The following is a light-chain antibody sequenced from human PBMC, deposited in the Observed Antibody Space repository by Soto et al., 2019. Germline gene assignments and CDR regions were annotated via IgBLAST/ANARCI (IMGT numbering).Light chain of an antibody. V-gene: IGKV1-39*01. J-gene: IGKJ4*01. Sequence: DIQMTQSPSSLSASVGDRVTITCRASQSISSYLNWYQQKPGKAPKLLIYAASSLQSAVPSRFSRSGSDTDFTLTISSLQPEDFATCYCHHSYSTPPTVGGGTKVDSK. CDR2: AAS. CDR3: HHSYSTPPT. CDR1: QSISSY.